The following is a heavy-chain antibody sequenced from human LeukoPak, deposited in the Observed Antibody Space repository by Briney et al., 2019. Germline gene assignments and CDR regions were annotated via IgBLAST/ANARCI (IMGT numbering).Heavy chain of an antibody. V-gene: IGHV1-2*02. D-gene: IGHD3-10*01. Sequence: ASVKVSCKASGYTFTGYYMHWVRQAPGQGLEWMGWINPNSGGTNYAQKFQGRVTMTRDTSISTAYMELSRLRSDDTAAYYCARETKAYGSGSRFFDYWGQGTLVTVSS. CDR1: GYTFTGYY. J-gene: IGHJ4*02. CDR2: INPNSGGT. CDR3: ARETKAYGSGSRFFDY.